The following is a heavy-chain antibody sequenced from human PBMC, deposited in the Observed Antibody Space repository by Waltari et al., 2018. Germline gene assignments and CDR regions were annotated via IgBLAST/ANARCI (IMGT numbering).Heavy chain of an antibody. V-gene: IGHV3-30*01. CDR1: GIRVSSYA. D-gene: IGHD3-10*01. CDR3: ARDGHSYFYGSWSDY. Sequence: QVQLVESGGGVVRHGRSLTLSCEASGIRVSSYAMHWVRQATGKGLEWVAVISFDGNNIYFADSVKGRFTINRDNSKNTLSLQMNSLTPEDTAIYYCARDGHSYFYGSWSDYWGQGTLVTVSS. CDR2: ISFDGNNI. J-gene: IGHJ4*02.